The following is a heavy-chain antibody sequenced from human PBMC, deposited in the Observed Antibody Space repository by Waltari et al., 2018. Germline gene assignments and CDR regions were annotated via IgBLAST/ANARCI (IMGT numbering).Heavy chain of an antibody. CDR1: GGSISSSSYY. J-gene: IGHJ6*03. V-gene: IGHV4-39*07. CDR2: IYYSGST. Sequence: QLQLQESGPGLVKPSETLSLTCTVSGGSISSSSYYWGWIRQPPGKGLEWIGSIYYSGSTYYNPSLKSRVTISVDTSKKQFSLKLSSVTAADTAVYYCARGNGGKENYYYYYYMDVWGKGTTVTISS. CDR3: ARGNGGKENYYYYYYMDV. D-gene: IGHD2-15*01.